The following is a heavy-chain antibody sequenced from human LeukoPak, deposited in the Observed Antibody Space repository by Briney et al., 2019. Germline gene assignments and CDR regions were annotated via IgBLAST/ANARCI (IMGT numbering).Heavy chain of an antibody. CDR2: IYPGDSDT. Sequence: PGESLKISCKGSGYSFTSYWIGWVRQMPGKGLEWMGIIYPGDSDTRYSPSFQGQVTISADKSISTAYLQWSSLKASDTAMYYCARSSYCGGDCYRAEGGSYYYDMDVWGQGTTVTVSS. CDR1: GYSFTSYW. J-gene: IGHJ6*02. V-gene: IGHV5-51*01. D-gene: IGHD2-21*02. CDR3: ARSSYCGGDCYRAEGGSYYYDMDV.